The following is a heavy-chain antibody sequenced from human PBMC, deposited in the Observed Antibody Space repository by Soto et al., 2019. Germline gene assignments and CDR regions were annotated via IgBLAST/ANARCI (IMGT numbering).Heavy chain of an antibody. V-gene: IGHV3-30-3*01. Sequence: GSLRLSCAASGFSFSYYAMHWVRQAPGKGLEWVSVVSHDSSNKYYADSVKGRFTISRDNSKKTLYLQMSSLTPEDTAVYYCAREAGYQWNHNYGFDPWGQGTLVTVSS. CDR3: AREAGYQWNHNYGFDP. CDR2: VSHDSSNK. J-gene: IGHJ5*02. CDR1: GFSFSYYA. D-gene: IGHD1-20*01.